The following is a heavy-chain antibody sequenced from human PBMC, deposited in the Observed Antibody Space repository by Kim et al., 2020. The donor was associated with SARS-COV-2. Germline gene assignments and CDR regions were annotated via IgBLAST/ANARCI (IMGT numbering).Heavy chain of an antibody. CDR3: ARGLIQLWFNWFNP. CDR1: GGSFSGYY. Sequence: SETLSLTCAVYGGSFSGYYWSWIRQPPGKGLEWIGEINHSGSTNYNQSLKSRVTISVDTSKNQFSLKLSSVTAADTAGYYCARGLIQLWFNWFNPWCQG. V-gene: IGHV4-34*01. D-gene: IGHD5-18*01. J-gene: IGHJ5*02. CDR2: INHSGST.